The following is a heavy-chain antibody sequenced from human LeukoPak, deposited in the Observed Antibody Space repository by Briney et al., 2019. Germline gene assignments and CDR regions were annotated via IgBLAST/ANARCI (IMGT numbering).Heavy chain of an antibody. Sequence: KPSETLSLTCAVYGGSFSGYYWSWIRQPPGKGLEWIGEINRSGSTSYNPSLKSRVTISIDTSKNQFSLRLSSVTAADTAVYYCARERGYDSSGYYLDYWGQGTLVTVSS. CDR3: ARERGYDSSGYYLDY. CDR2: INRSGST. D-gene: IGHD3-22*01. V-gene: IGHV4-34*01. CDR1: GGSFSGYY. J-gene: IGHJ4*02.